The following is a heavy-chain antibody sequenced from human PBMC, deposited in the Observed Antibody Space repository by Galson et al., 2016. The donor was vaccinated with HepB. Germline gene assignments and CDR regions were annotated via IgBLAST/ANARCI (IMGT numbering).Heavy chain of an antibody. V-gene: IGHV4-61*02. D-gene: IGHD5-12*01. Sequence: TLSLTCTVSGGSISRGSYSWNWLRPTAGKGLEWIGRIYTSGSTSYTPALKSRVTISVDTSKNQFSLKRSSVTAADTAVYYCARHERLLSWFDPWGQGSLGTVSS. CDR1: GGSISRGSYS. J-gene: IGHJ5*02. CDR3: ARHERLLSWFDP. CDR2: IYTSGST.